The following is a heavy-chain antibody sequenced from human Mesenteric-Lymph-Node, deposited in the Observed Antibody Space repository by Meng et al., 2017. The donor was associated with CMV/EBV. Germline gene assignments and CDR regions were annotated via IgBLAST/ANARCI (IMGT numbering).Heavy chain of an antibody. D-gene: IGHD3-3*01. CDR1: GYTFTNYD. Sequence: ASVKVSCKASGYTFTNYDINWVRQATGQGLEWMGWMSPKSGNTGFAQKFQGRVTITRNTSISTAYMELSSLRSEDTAVYYCARADRLPLEWLLSDLDYWGQGTLVTVSS. V-gene: IGHV1-8*03. J-gene: IGHJ4*02. CDR3: ARADRLPLEWLLSDLDY. CDR2: MSPKSGNT.